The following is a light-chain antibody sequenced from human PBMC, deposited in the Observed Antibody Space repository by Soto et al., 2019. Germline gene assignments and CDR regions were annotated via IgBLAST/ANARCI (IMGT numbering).Light chain of an antibody. Sequence: QPVLTQPASVSGSPGQSITISCTGTSSDIGAYNFVSWYQQHPGKAPKLMLYDVNIRPSGVSNRFSGSKSGNTASLTISGLQAEDEADYYCTSWTTSTTMIFGGGPKLTVL. J-gene: IGLJ2*01. CDR2: DVN. V-gene: IGLV2-14*03. CDR1: SSDIGAYNF. CDR3: TSWTTSTTMI.